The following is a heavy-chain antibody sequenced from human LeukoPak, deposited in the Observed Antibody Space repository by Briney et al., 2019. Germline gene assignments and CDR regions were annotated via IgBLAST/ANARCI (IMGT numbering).Heavy chain of an antibody. CDR1: GFTFSDYY. V-gene: IGHV3-11*04. CDR2: ISSSGSTI. CDR3: ARVIGNPPPYDSSGYFDY. Sequence: KPGGSLRLSCAASGFTFSDYYMSWIRQAPGKGLEWVSYISSSGSTIYYADSVKGRFTISRDNAKNSLYLQMNSLRAEDTAVYYCARVIGNPPPYDSSGYFDYWGQGTLVTVSS. J-gene: IGHJ4*02. D-gene: IGHD3-22*01.